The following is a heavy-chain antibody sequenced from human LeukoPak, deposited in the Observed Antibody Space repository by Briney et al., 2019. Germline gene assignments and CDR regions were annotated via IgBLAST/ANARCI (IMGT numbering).Heavy chain of an antibody. Sequence: KSGGSLRLSCAASAFTFSSYWMSWVRQAPGKGLEWVANIKQDGSEKYYVDSVKGRFTISRDNAKNSLYLQMNSLRAEDTAVYYCARLSGSYDAFDIWGQGTVVTVSS. CDR1: AFTFSSYW. CDR3: ARLSGSYDAFDI. CDR2: IKQDGSEK. J-gene: IGHJ3*02. D-gene: IGHD1-26*01. V-gene: IGHV3-7*01.